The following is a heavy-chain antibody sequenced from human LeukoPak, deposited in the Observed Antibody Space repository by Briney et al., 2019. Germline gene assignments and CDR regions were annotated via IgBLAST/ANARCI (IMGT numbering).Heavy chain of an antibody. CDR2: IIPILGIA. J-gene: IGHJ4*02. CDR1: GGTFSSYA. Sequence: GASVKVSCKASGGTFSSYAISWVRQAPGQGLEWMGRIIPILGIANYAQKFQGRVTITADKSTSTAYMELSSLRSEDTAVYYCARGREGGYELFDYWGQGTLVTVSS. D-gene: IGHD5-12*01. CDR3: ARGREGGYELFDY. V-gene: IGHV1-69*04.